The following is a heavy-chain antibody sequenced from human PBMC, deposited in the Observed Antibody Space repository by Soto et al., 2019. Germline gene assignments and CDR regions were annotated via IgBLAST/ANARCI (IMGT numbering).Heavy chain of an antibody. CDR1: GFTFSSYY. CDR2: IKQDGSEK. CDR3: ARDGYSAGFDI. J-gene: IGHJ3*02. Sequence: EVQLVESGGGLVQPGGSRKPSCAASGFTFSSYYRSWARQFPGKGLEWVANIKQDGSEKYYVDSVKGRFTISRDNAENSLYLQMNSLRDEDTAVYYCARDGYSAGFDIWGQGTMVTVSS. D-gene: IGHD5-18*01. V-gene: IGHV3-7*01.